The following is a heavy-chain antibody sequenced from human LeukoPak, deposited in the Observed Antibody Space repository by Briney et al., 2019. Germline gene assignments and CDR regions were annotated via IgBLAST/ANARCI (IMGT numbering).Heavy chain of an antibody. CDR2: IYYSGST. CDR3: ARGYSSGWYYFDY. Sequence: SETLSLTRTVSGGTIRSYYWNWIRQPPGKGLEWIGYIYYSGSTNYNPSVESRVTISVDTSKNQFSLKLSSVTAADTAVYYCARGYSSGWYYFDYWGQGTLVTVSS. V-gene: IGHV4-59*01. J-gene: IGHJ4*02. CDR1: GGTIRSYY. D-gene: IGHD6-19*01.